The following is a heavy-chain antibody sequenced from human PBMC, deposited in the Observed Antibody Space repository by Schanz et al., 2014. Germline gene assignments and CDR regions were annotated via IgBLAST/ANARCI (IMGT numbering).Heavy chain of an antibody. CDR2: INYSGSA. V-gene: IGHV4-34*01. J-gene: IGHJ6*02. D-gene: IGHD2-15*01. CDR1: GGSVSGYF. CDR3: ARGGRYCSGGGCHYPYNYYGMDV. Sequence: VQLQQWGAGRLRPAETLSLTCAVYGGSVSGYFWTWIRPSPRKGLEWIGEINYSGSAHYNPSLTSRLTISMDASKSQLSLKMKSVSAADTAVYYCARGGRYCSGGGCHYPYNYYGMDVWGQGTTVTVSS.